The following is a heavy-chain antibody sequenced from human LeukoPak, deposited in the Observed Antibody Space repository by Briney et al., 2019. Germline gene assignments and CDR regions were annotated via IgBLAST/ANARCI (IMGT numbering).Heavy chain of an antibody. D-gene: IGHD3-22*01. CDR2: ISGSGGST. CDR1: GFTFSSYA. CDR3: AKSWYYHDSSGYYSIPPFDY. J-gene: IGHJ4*02. Sequence: GGSLRLSCAASGFTFSSYAMSWVRQAPGKGLEWVSAISGSGGSTYYADSVKGRFTISRDNSKNTLYLQMNSLRAEDTAVYYCAKSWYYHDSSGYYSIPPFDYWGQGTLVTVSS. V-gene: IGHV3-23*01.